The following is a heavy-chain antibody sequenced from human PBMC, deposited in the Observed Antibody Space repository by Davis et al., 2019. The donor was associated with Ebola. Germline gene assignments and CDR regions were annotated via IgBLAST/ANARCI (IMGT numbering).Heavy chain of an antibody. CDR1: GGIFSSYA. CDR2: IIPIFGTA. V-gene: IGHV1-69*05. J-gene: IGHJ6*02. D-gene: IGHD2-15*01. CDR3: ASRYCSGGSCYSSLYYYYGMDV. Sequence: AASVKVSCKASGGIFSSYAISWVRQAPGQGLEWMGGIIPIFGTANYAQKFQGIVTTTTDKSTSPAYMELSSLRSEDTAAYSCASRYCSGGSCYSSLYYYYGMDVWGQGTTVTVSS.